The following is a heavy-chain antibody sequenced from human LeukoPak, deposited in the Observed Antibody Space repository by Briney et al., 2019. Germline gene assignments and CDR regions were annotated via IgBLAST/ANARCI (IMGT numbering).Heavy chain of an antibody. V-gene: IGHV3-30*18. CDR2: ISYDGSNK. Sequence: GGSLRLSCAASGFTFSSYGMHWVRQAPGKGLEWVAVISYDGSNKYYADSVKGRFTISRDNSKNTLYLQMNSLRAEDTAVYYCAKEGIGGYETFDYWGQGTLVTVSS. CDR1: GFTFSSYG. CDR3: AKEGIGGYETFDY. D-gene: IGHD5-12*01. J-gene: IGHJ4*02.